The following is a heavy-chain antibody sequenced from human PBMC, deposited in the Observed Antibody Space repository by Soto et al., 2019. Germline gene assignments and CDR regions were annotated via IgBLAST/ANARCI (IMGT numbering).Heavy chain of an antibody. D-gene: IGHD2-2*01. Sequence: GGSLRLSCAASGFTVSTKYMSWVRQAPGKGQERVTVIYSGGSTFYADSVRGRFTISRDNSKNTVNLQMNSLRAEDTAVYYCVRDRCSSNTCSGTARYNWFDPWGQGTLVTVSS. CDR3: VRDRCSSNTCSGTARYNWFDP. J-gene: IGHJ5*02. V-gene: IGHV3-66*01. CDR1: GFTVSTKY. CDR2: IYSGGST.